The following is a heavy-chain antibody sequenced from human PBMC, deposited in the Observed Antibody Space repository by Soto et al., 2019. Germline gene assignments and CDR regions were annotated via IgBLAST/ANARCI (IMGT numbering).Heavy chain of an antibody. D-gene: IGHD3-3*01. Sequence: QVQLVQSGAEVKKPGSSVKVSCKASGGTFSSYAISWVRQAPGQGLEWMGGIIPIFGTANYAQKFQGRVTITADEATSTAYMELSSLRSEDTAVYYCARSLYYDFWSGYYYYGMDVWGQGTTVTVSS. CDR2: IIPIFGTA. J-gene: IGHJ6*02. CDR1: GGTFSSYA. V-gene: IGHV1-69*12. CDR3: ARSLYYDFWSGYYYYGMDV.